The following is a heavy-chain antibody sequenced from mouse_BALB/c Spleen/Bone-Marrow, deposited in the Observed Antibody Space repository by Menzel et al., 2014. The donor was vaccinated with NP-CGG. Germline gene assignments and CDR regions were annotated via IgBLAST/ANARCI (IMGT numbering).Heavy chain of an antibody. J-gene: IGHJ3*01. Sequence: VQLQQSGAELVKPGASVELSCKASGYTFTSYYMYWVKQGPGQGLEWIGEINPSNGGTNFNEKFKSKATLTVDKSSSTAYMQLSSLTSEDSAVYYCTREGDSPFAYWGQGTLVTVSA. CDR3: TREGDSPFAY. V-gene: IGHV1S81*02. D-gene: IGHD2-13*01. CDR1: GYTFTSYY. CDR2: INPSNGGT.